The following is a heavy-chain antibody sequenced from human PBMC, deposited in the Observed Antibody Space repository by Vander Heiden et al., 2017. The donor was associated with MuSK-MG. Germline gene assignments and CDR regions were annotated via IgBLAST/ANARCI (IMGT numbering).Heavy chain of an antibody. V-gene: IGHV3-48*04. CDR2: ISSGSRTI. CDR3: AREGIQLHYGMDV. D-gene: IGHD1-1*01. CDR1: GFTFSGCP. Sequence: LVESGGGLVQPGGSRKLSCSASGFTFSGCPMHWVRQAPGKGLDWVSYISSGSRTIYYADSVKGRFTISRDNAKNSVYLQMNSLRAEDTAVYYCAREGIQLHYGMDVWGQGTTVTVSS. J-gene: IGHJ6*02.